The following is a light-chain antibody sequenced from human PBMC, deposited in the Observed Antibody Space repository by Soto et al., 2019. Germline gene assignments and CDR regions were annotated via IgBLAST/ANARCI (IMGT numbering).Light chain of an antibody. CDR2: DVT. J-gene: IGLJ3*02. CDR3: CSYAGSYSWV. CDR1: SSNVGGYNY. Sequence: QSALTQARSVSGSPGQSVTITCTGTSSNVGGYNYVSWYQQHPGIAPQLIIYDVTKRPSGVPDRFSGSKSGNTASLTISGLQAEDEADYYCCSYAGSYSWVFGGGTKLTVL. V-gene: IGLV2-11*01.